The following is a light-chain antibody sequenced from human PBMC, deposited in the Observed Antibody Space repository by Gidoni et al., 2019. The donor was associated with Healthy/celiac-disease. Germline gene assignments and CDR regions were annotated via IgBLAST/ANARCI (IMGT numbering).Light chain of an antibody. J-gene: IGKJ2*01. CDR1: QSISSY. Sequence: DIQMTQSPSSLSASVGDRVTITCRASQSISSYLNWYQQKPGKAPKLLIYAASSLQSGVPSRFSGSGSGTDFTLTISSLQPEDFAPYYCQQSYSTPQTFXQXTKLEIK. CDR3: QQSYSTPQT. CDR2: AAS. V-gene: IGKV1-39*01.